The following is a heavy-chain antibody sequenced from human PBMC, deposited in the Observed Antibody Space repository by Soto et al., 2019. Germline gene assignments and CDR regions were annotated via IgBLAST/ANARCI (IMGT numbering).Heavy chain of an antibody. D-gene: IGHD1-1*01. CDR3: AKAQGGGNWNHGGYHYYYYMDV. Sequence: EVQLVESGGGLVQPGGSLRLSCAASGFIFSRYWLTWVRQAPGKGLEWVANIKQDGSEKYYVDSVKGRFTISRDNAKNSLYLQMNSMRAEDTAVYYCAKAQGGGNWNHGGYHYYYYMDVWGKGTTVTVSS. CDR1: GFIFSRYW. J-gene: IGHJ6*03. V-gene: IGHV3-7*01. CDR2: IKQDGSEK.